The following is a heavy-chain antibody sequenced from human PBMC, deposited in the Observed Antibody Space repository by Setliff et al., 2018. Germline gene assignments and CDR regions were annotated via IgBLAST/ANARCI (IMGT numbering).Heavy chain of an antibody. V-gene: IGHV3-15*01. CDR1: GFTFSNAW. CDR3: TTAPLAAASTC. J-gene: IGHJ4*02. CDR2: IKSKTDGGTT. D-gene: IGHD6-13*01. Sequence: RGGSLRLSCAASGFTFSNAWMSWVRQAPGKGLEWVGRIKSKTDGGTTDYAAPVKGRFTISRDDSKNTLYLQMNSLKTEDTAVYYCTTAPLAAASTCWGQGTLVTVSS.